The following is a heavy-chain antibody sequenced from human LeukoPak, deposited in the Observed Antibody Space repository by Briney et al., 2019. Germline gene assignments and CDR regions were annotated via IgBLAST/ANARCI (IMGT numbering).Heavy chain of an antibody. D-gene: IGHD6-19*01. Sequence: GASVKVSCKASGYTFTSYGISWVRQAPGQGLEWMGWISAYNGNTNYARKLQGRVTMTTDTSTSTAYMELRSLRSDDTAVYYCASRSGWYGGDAFDIWGQGTMVTVSS. CDR2: ISAYNGNT. CDR1: GYTFTSYG. CDR3: ASRSGWYGGDAFDI. J-gene: IGHJ3*02. V-gene: IGHV1-18*01.